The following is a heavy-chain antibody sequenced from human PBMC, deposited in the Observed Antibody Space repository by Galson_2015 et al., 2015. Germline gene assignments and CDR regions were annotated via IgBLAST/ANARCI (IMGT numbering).Heavy chain of an antibody. CDR3: ARRARYSSGSFDP. Sequence: SLRLSCAASGFAFGTYAMGWLRQAPGQGLEWVSSITGTSASTYYADSVRGRFTISRDNSKNTLYLQMNSLSAEDTAAYFCARRARYSSGSFDPWGQGTLVTVSS. J-gene: IGHJ5*02. D-gene: IGHD5-18*01. CDR2: ITGTSAST. V-gene: IGHV3-23*01. CDR1: GFAFGTYA.